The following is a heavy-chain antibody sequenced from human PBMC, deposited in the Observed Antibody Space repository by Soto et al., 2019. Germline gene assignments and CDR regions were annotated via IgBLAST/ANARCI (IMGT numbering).Heavy chain of an antibody. J-gene: IGHJ5*02. CDR1: GYTFTSYA. Sequence: QVQLVQSRAEVKKPGASVKVSCKASGYTFTSYAMHWVRQAPGQRLEWMGWINAGNGNTKYSQKFQGRVTITRDTSASTAYMELSSLRSEDTAVYYCARDANTYYDILTGSNWFDPWGQGTLVTVSS. CDR2: INAGNGNT. D-gene: IGHD3-9*01. V-gene: IGHV1-3*01. CDR3: ARDANTYYDILTGSNWFDP.